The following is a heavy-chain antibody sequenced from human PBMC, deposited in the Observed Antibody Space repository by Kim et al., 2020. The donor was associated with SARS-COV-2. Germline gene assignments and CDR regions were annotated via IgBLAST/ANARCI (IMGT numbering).Heavy chain of an antibody. Sequence: PSLKSRVTISVDTSKNQFSLKLSSVTAADTAVYYCALRGGYSYGSPAFDYWGQGTLVTVSS. CDR3: ALRGGYSYGSPAFDY. D-gene: IGHD5-18*01. J-gene: IGHJ4*02. V-gene: IGHV4-34*01.